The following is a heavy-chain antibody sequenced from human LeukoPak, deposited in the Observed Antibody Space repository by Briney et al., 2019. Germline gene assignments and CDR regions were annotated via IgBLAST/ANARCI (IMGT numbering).Heavy chain of an antibody. V-gene: IGHV3-11*04. CDR3: AKVDSSGYYKRVGAFDI. CDR1: GGSISSGN. J-gene: IGHJ3*02. Sequence: LSLTCTVSGGSISSGNFHWSWIRQPAGEGLEWVSYISSSSSTIYYADSVKGRFTISRDNAKNSLYLQMNSLRAEDTAVYYCAKVDSSGYYKRVGAFDIWGQGTMVTVSS. D-gene: IGHD3-22*01. CDR2: ISSSSSTI.